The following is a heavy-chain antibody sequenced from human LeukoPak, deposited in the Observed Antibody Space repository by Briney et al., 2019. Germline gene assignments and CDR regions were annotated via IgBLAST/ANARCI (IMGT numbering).Heavy chain of an antibody. V-gene: IGHV1-8*01. CDR1: GYTFTSYD. Sequence: ASVTVSCKTSGYTFTSYDINWVRQATGQGLEWLGWMSPNNGDTGYAQKFQGRVTMTRGTSTNTAYMELSALTSEDTAVYYCARNRPTTGDFISWGQGALATVSS. J-gene: IGHJ4*02. D-gene: IGHD1-1*01. CDR2: MSPNNGDT. CDR3: ARNRPTTGDFIS.